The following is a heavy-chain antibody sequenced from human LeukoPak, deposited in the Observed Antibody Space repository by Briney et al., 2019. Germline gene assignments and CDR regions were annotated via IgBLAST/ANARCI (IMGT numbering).Heavy chain of an antibody. J-gene: IGHJ4*02. Sequence: SETLSLTCTASGGSISSYDWSWIRQPAGNGLDWIGCIYSSGNTNYNPSLKSRVTMSVDTSKNQFSLKLTSVTAADTAVYYCARVYDSTGYYVDYWGQGTPVTVSS. CDR2: IYSSGNT. V-gene: IGHV4-4*07. D-gene: IGHD3-22*01. CDR3: ARVYDSTGYYVDY. CDR1: GGSISSYD.